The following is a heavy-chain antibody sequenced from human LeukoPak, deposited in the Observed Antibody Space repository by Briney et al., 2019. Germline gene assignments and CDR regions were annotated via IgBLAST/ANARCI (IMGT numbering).Heavy chain of an antibody. CDR2: INGDGSVK. J-gene: IGHJ6*03. V-gene: IGHV3-7*01. Sequence: PGGSLRLSCATSGFSFSSTLLTWVRQAPGKGLEWLANINGDGSVKNYVDSVKGRFIIFRDNARNSLYLQMNSLRADDTAVYYCARASGSSSGGWVYYYYMDVWGKGTTVTVSS. CDR1: GFSFSSTL. D-gene: IGHD6-6*01. CDR3: ARASGSSSGGWVYYYYMDV.